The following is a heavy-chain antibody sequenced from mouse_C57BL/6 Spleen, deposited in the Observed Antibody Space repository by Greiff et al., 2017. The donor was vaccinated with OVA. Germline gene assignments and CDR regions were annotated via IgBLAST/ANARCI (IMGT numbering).Heavy chain of an antibody. CDR1: GYTFTSYW. CDR3: AREIYDGYYGFAY. CDR2: INPSNGGT. V-gene: IGHV1-53*01. Sequence: QVQLKESGTELVKPGASVKLSCKASGYTFTSYWMHWVKQRPGQGLEWIGNINPSNGGTNYNEKFKSKATLTVDKSSSTAYMQLSSLTSEDSAVYYCAREIYDGYYGFAYWGQGTLVTVSA. J-gene: IGHJ3*01. D-gene: IGHD2-3*01.